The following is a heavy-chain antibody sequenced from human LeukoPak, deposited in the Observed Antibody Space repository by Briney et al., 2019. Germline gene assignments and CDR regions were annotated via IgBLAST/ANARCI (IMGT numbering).Heavy chain of an antibody. CDR2: IWYDGSNK. D-gene: IGHD6-13*01. CDR3: ARDLIAAAGTS. J-gene: IGHJ5*02. CDR1: GFTFSSYG. V-gene: IGHV3-33*01. Sequence: GRSLRLSCAASGFTFSSYGMHWVRQAPGKGLERVAVIWYDGSNKYYADSVKGRFTISRDNSKNTLYMQMNSLRAEDTAVYYCARDLIAAAGTSWGQGTLVTVSS.